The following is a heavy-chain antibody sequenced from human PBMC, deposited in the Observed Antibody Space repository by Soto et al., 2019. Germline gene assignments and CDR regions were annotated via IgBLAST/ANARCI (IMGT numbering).Heavy chain of an antibody. CDR3: AKERGNCSGGSCRPSTPSYGMDV. D-gene: IGHD2-15*01. Sequence: GGSLRLSCAASGFTFSSYAMSWVRQAPGKGLEWVSAISGSGGSTYYADSVKGRFTISRDNSKNTLYLQMNSLRAEDTAVYYCAKERGNCSGGSCRPSTPSYGMDVWGQGTTVTVSS. CDR2: ISGSGGST. CDR1: GFTFSSYA. J-gene: IGHJ6*02. V-gene: IGHV3-23*01.